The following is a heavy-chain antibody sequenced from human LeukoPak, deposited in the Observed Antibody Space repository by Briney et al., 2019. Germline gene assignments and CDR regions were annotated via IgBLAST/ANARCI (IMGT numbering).Heavy chain of an antibody. Sequence: GGSLRLSCAASGFTVSSNYMSWVRQAPGKGLEWVSVIYSGGSTYYADSVKGRFTISRDNSKNTLYLQMNSLRAEDTAVYYCAGGFGELLWDSYGMDVWGQGTTVTVSS. V-gene: IGHV3-53*01. CDR3: AGGFGELLWDSYGMDV. D-gene: IGHD3-10*01. CDR2: IYSGGST. CDR1: GFTVSSNY. J-gene: IGHJ6*02.